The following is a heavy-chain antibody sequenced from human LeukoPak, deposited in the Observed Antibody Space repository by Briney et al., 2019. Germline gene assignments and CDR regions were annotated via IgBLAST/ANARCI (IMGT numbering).Heavy chain of an antibody. CDR3: ARAVGQQLVIDY. J-gene: IGHJ4*02. V-gene: IGHV1-46*01. D-gene: IGHD6-13*01. Sequence: ASVKVSCKASGYTFTSYYIHWVRQAPGQGLEWMGIINPSGGSTSYAQKFQGRVTMTRDTSTSTVYMELSSLRSEDTAVYYCARAVGQQLVIDYWGQGTLVTVSS. CDR2: INPSGGST. CDR1: GYTFTSYY.